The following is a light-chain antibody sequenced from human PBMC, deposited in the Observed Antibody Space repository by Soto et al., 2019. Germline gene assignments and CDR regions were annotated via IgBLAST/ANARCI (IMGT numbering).Light chain of an antibody. CDR1: QSVSSY. CDR3: QQRSNWPYT. CDR2: DAS. Sequence: EIVLTQSPATLSLSPGERATLSCRASQSVSSYFAWYQQKPGQAPRLLIYDASNRDTGIPARFSGSRSGADFTLTISILAPEGFAVYYCQQRSNWPYTLGQGTKLEIK. J-gene: IGKJ2*01. V-gene: IGKV3-11*01.